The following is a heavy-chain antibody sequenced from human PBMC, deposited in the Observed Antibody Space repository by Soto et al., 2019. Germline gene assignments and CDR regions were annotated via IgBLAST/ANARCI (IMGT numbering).Heavy chain of an antibody. Sequence: QVQLVQSGDEVKKPGSSVKVSYKSSGGTFSTYAISWVRQAPGQGLEWMGGIIPIFGTANYAQKFQGRVTITADESTTTAYMELISLRSGDTAVYYCARDEMVVATGSRTWHYYYGMDVWGQGTTVTVSS. V-gene: IGHV1-69*12. CDR1: GGTFSTYA. J-gene: IGHJ6*02. CDR2: IIPIFGTA. D-gene: IGHD2-15*01. CDR3: ARDEMVVATGSRTWHYYYGMDV.